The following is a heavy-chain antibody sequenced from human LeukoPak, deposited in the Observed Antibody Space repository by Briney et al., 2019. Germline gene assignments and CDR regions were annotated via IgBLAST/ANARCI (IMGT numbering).Heavy chain of an antibody. J-gene: IGHJ4*02. Sequence: PSQTLSLTCAVSGGSISSGGYSWSWIRQPPGKGLEWIGYIYHSGSTYYNPSLKSRVTISVDRSKNQFSLKLGSVTAADTAVYYCARGYGDTIDYWGQGTLVTVSS. CDR1: GGSISSGGYS. V-gene: IGHV4-30-2*01. CDR2: IYHSGST. D-gene: IGHD4-17*01. CDR3: ARGYGDTIDY.